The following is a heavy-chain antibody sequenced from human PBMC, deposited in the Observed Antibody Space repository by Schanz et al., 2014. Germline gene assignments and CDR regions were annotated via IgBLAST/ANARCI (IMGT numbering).Heavy chain of an antibody. CDR1: GFSLDIFA. CDR3: ARKVVATIGGYYDN. CDR2: FNDGGVNK. Sequence: EVHLLESGGGLVEPGGSLRLSCATSGFSLDIFAVSWVRQAPGKGLEWVSSFNDGGVNKYYADSVKGRFTISSDNSKSTLYLQMSSLRAEDTAVYYCARKVVATIGGYYDNWGQGTLVIVSS. D-gene: IGHD5-12*01. V-gene: IGHV3-23*01. J-gene: IGHJ4*02.